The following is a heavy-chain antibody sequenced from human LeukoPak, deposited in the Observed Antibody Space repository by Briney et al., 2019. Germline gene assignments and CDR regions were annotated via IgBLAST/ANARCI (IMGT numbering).Heavy chain of an antibody. D-gene: IGHD5-18*01. CDR3: ARDFLPFNSYGYVSDY. J-gene: IGHJ4*02. CDR1: GFTFSTYW. V-gene: IGHV3-74*01. Sequence: HPGGSLRLSCAASGFTFSTYWMHWVRQAPGKGLMWVSRIKGDGSTTSYADSVKGRFTISRDNAKNSLYLQMNSLRAEDTALYYCARDFLPFNSYGYVSDYWGQGTLVTVSS. CDR2: IKGDGSTT.